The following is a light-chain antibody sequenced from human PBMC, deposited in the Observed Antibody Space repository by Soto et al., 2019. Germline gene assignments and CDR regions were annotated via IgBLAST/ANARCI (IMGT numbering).Light chain of an antibody. CDR1: QSVSSN. CDR3: QQYNNWPPT. Sequence: EIVMTQSPATLSVSPGERATIYCRASQSVSSNLAWYQQKPGQAPRILIYGASTRATGIPARFSGSGSGTEFTLTISSLQSEDVAVYYCQQYNNWPPTLGQGTKVDIK. V-gene: IGKV3-15*01. CDR2: GAS. J-gene: IGKJ1*01.